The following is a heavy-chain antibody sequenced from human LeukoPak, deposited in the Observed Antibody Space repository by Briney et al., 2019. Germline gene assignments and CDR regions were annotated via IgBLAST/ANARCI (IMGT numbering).Heavy chain of an antibody. J-gene: IGHJ4*02. CDR3: AKSGPYCSSASCNYFDF. Sequence: PGGSLRLSCTASRFSLTSFAMSWVRQAPGKGLEWVSGTSASGSSTYYADSVRGRFTISRDNSENALFPQMNSLRVEDTATYYCAKSGPYCSSASCNYFDFWGQGTLVTVSS. V-gene: IGHV3-23*01. D-gene: IGHD2-2*01. CDR2: TSASGSST. CDR1: RFSLTSFA.